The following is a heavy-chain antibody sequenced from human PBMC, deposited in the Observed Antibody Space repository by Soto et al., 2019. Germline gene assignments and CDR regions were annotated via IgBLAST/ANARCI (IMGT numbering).Heavy chain of an antibody. Sequence: PGGSLRLSCAASGFTFSSYWMHWVRQAPGKGLVWVSRINSDGSSTSYADSVKGRFTISRDSSKNTVSLEMTSLRAEDTAVYYCAKGGRQWLVTSDFNYWGQGA. V-gene: IGHV3-74*01. J-gene: IGHJ4*02. CDR1: GFTFSSYW. CDR3: AKGGRQWLVTSDFNY. CDR2: INSDGSST. D-gene: IGHD6-19*01.